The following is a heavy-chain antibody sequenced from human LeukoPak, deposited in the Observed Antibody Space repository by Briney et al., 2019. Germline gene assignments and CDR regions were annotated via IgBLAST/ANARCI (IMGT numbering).Heavy chain of an antibody. D-gene: IGHD3-10*01. Sequence: GGSLRLSCAASGFTFDDYAMHWVRQAPGKGLEWVSGISWNSGSIGYADSVKGRFTISRDNAKNTLYLQMNSLRAEDTAVYYCARDFLHGGVWGQGTLVTVSS. CDR1: GFTFDDYA. J-gene: IGHJ4*02. V-gene: IGHV3-9*01. CDR3: ARDFLHGGV. CDR2: ISWNSGSI.